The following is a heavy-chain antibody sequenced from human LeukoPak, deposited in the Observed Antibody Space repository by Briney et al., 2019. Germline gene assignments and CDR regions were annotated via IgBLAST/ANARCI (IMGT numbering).Heavy chain of an antibody. CDR2: GSAYNGKT. V-gene: IGHV1-18*01. D-gene: IGHD5-18*01. J-gene: IGHJ6*02. CDR3: ARDEDTAMVTWDYYYYYGMDV. CDR1: AYTVTSYG. Sequence: ASEKLSCKASAYTVTSYGISWVRQGPGQGHGWVGRGSAYNGKTTYAKKPQGTVTMTTDTSTSTAYMELRSLRSDGTAVYYCARDEDTAMVTWDYYYYYGMDVWGQGTTVTVSS.